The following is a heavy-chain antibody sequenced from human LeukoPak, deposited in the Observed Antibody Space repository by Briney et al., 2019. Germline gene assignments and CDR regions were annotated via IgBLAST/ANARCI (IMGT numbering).Heavy chain of an antibody. D-gene: IGHD3-22*01. CDR2: IKSKNDGGTT. Sequence: GGSLRLSCAASAFTLSHAWMSWVRQAPGKGLKWIAHIKSKNDGGTTDYAAPVKGRFTISRDDSRNTLYLQMNSLKTEDTAVYYCSIDLPDSSGIYPLDYWGQGTLVTVSS. V-gene: IGHV3-15*01. CDR3: SIDLPDSSGIYPLDY. J-gene: IGHJ4*02. CDR1: AFTLSHAW.